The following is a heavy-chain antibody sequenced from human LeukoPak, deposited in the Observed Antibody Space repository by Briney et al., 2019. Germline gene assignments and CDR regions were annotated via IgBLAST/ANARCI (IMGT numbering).Heavy chain of an antibody. V-gene: IGHV1-8*01. J-gene: IGHJ4*02. CDR1: GYTFTSYD. CDR3: ARGGRYDFWSGYYRGGFDY. CDR2: RNPNSGNT. Sequence: ASVKVSCKASGYTFTSYDINWVRQATGQGLEWMGWRNPNSGNTGYAQKFQGRVTMTRNTSISTAYMELSSLRSEDTAVYYCARGGRYDFWSGYYRGGFDYWGQGTLVTVSS. D-gene: IGHD3-3*01.